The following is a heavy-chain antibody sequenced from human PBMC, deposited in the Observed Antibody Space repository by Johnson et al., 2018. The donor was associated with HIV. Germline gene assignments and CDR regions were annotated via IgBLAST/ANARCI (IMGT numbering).Heavy chain of an antibody. CDR3: ARGGAYCGGDCNAFDI. CDR1: GFTFSSYS. D-gene: IGHD2-21*02. V-gene: IGHV3-30*04. J-gene: IGHJ3*02. Sequence: VQLVESGGGVVQPGRSLRLSCAASGFTFSSYSMHWVRQAPGKGLEWVAVISYDGSNKYYVDSVKGRFTISRDNSKNTLYLQMNSLRTEDTAVYYCARGGAYCGGDCNAFDIWGQGTMVTVSS. CDR2: ISYDGSNK.